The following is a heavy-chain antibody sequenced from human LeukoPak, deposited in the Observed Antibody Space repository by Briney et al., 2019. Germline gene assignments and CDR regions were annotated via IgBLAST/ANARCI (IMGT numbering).Heavy chain of an antibody. CDR3: ARHSSLRGVVGD. D-gene: IGHD2-2*01. V-gene: IGHV4-59*08. CDR2: IYYSGST. Sequence: SETLSLTCTVSGGSISSYYWSWIRQPPGKGLEWIGYIYYSGSTNYNPSLKSRVTISVDTSKNQFSLKLSSVTAADTAVYYCARHSSLRGVVGDWGQGTLVTVSS. CDR1: GGSISSYY. J-gene: IGHJ4*02.